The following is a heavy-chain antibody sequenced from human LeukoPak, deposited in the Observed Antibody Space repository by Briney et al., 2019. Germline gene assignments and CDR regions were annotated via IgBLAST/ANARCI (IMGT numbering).Heavy chain of an antibody. CDR3: ARVDFWSDYFFDF. J-gene: IGHJ4*02. CDR1: GGSISSGDYS. Sequence: SQTLSLTCTVSGGSISSGDYSWSWIRQPPGKGLEWIGYIYYSGSTYYNPSLKSRVTISVDTSKNQFSLKLSSVTAADTAVYYCARVDFWSDYFFDFWGQGTLATVSS. V-gene: IGHV4-30-4*08. D-gene: IGHD3-3*01. CDR2: IYYSGST.